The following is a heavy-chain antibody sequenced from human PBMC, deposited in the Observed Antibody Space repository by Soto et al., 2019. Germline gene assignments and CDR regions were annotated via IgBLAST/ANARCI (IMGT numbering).Heavy chain of an antibody. J-gene: IGHJ5*02. V-gene: IGHV1-8*01. D-gene: IGHD6-13*01. CDR1: GYTFTSYD. CDR3: ARGLAAAGTGFDP. CDR2: MNPNSGNT. Sequence: QVQLVQSGAEVKKPGASVKVSCKASGYTFTSYDINWVRQATGQGLEWMGWMNPNSGNTGYAQKFQGRVTMTSNTSLSTAYMELSRLRSEDRAVYYCARGLAAAGTGFDPWGQGTLVTVSS.